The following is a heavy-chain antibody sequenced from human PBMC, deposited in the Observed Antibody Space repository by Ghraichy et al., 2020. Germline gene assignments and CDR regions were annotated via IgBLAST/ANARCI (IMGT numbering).Heavy chain of an antibody. J-gene: IGHJ5*02. CDR2: ISAYNGNT. CDR3: ARDYAPVAVVTDNWFDP. V-gene: IGHV1-18*04. D-gene: IGHD2-15*01. Sequence: ASVKVSCKASGYTFTSYGISWVRQAPGQGLEWMGWISAYNGNTNYAQKLQGRVTMTTDTSTSTAYMELRSLRSDDTAVYYCARDYAPVAVVTDNWFDPWGQGTLVTVSS. CDR1: GYTFTSYG.